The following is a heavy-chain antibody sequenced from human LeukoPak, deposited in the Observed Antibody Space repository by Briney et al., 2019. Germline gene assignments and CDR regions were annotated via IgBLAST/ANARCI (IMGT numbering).Heavy chain of an antibody. CDR3: ARGDDAFDI. CDR1: GYTLTELS. Sequence: ASVKVSCKVSGYTLTELSMHWVRQAPGKGLEWMGGFDPEDGETIYAQKFQGRVTMTRDTSISTAYMELSRLRTDDTAVYYCARGDDAFDIWGQGTMVTVSS. V-gene: IGHV1-24*01. J-gene: IGHJ3*02. CDR2: FDPEDGET.